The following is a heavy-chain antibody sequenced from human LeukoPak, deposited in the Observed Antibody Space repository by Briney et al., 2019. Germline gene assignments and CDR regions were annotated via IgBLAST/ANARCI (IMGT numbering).Heavy chain of an antibody. CDR3: AIATYYYDSSGRTSDY. J-gene: IGHJ4*02. Sequence: PGGSLRLSCAASGFTFSSYAMSWVRQAPGKGLEWVSAISGSGGSTYYADSVKGRFTTSRDNSKNTLYLQMNSLRAEDTAVYYCAIATYYYDSSGRTSDYWGQGTLVTVSS. V-gene: IGHV3-23*01. CDR2: ISGSGGST. D-gene: IGHD3-22*01. CDR1: GFTFSSYA.